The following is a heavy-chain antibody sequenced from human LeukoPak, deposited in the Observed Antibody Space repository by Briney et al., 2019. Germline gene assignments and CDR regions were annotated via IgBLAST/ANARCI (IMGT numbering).Heavy chain of an antibody. Sequence: VASVKVSCKASGYTFTSYDINWVRQATGQGLEWMGWMNPNSGNTGYAQKFQGRVTMTRNTSISTAYMGLSSLRSEDTAVYYCASTNPKGVLTTVGDYYYYMDVWGKGTTVTVSS. J-gene: IGHJ6*03. V-gene: IGHV1-8*01. D-gene: IGHD3-9*01. CDR1: GYTFTSYD. CDR3: ASTNPKGVLTTVGDYYYYMDV. CDR2: MNPNSGNT.